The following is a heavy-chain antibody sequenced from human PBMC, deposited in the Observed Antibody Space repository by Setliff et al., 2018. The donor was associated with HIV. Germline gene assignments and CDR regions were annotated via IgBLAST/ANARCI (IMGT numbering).Heavy chain of an antibody. CDR2: IKPDGSEQ. Sequence: GGSLRLSCAASGFTFSDAWMSWVRQAPGKGLEWVASIKPDGSEQYYVDSVKGRFTISRDNAKNSLHLQMHSLGADDTAIYYCASPSPYCTTASCPEYFLHWGQGTLVTVSS. CDR1: GFTFSDAW. CDR3: ASPSPYCTTASCPEYFLH. J-gene: IGHJ1*01. D-gene: IGHD2-2*01. V-gene: IGHV3-7*01.